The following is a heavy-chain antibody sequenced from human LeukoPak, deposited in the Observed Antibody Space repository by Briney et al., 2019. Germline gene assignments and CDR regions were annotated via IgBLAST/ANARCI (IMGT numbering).Heavy chain of an antibody. D-gene: IGHD2-2*02. CDR3: TTSVYLFFDY. Sequence: GGSLRLSCAASGFTFSSHEMNWVRQAPGKGLEWVGLIKTKTDGGATDYAAPVKGRFTISRDDSKNTLYLQMDSLKTEDTAVYYCTTSVYLFFDYWGQGTLVTVSS. J-gene: IGHJ4*02. CDR1: GFTFSSHE. V-gene: IGHV3-15*01. CDR2: IKTKTDGGAT.